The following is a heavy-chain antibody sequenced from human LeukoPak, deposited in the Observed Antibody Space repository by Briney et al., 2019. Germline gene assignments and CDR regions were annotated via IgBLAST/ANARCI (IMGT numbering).Heavy chain of an antibody. CDR3: ARTIVGAASLYFDY. V-gene: IGHV1-3*03. J-gene: IGHJ4*02. D-gene: IGHD1-26*01. CDR1: GYTFTNYA. Sequence: GASVKVSCKASGYTFTNYAMHWVRQAPGQKLEWMRWINAGNGNTKYSQEFQGRVTITRDTSASTAYMELSSLRSDDMAVYYCARTIVGAASLYFDYWGLGTLVSVSS. CDR2: INAGNGNT.